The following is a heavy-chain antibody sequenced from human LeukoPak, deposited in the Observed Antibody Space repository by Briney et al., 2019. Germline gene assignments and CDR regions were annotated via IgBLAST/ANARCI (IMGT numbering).Heavy chain of an antibody. V-gene: IGHV1-2*06. D-gene: IGHD4-23*01. CDR1: GYTFTGYY. CDR3: ARVFMAMMVTPDRCFDY. CDR2: INPNSGGT. J-gene: IGHJ4*02. Sequence: ASVKVSCKASGYTFTGYYMHWVRQAPGQGLEWMGRINPNSGGTNYAQKFQGRVTMTRDTSISTAYMELSRLRSDDTAVYYCARVFMAMMVTPDRCFDYWGQGTLVTVSS.